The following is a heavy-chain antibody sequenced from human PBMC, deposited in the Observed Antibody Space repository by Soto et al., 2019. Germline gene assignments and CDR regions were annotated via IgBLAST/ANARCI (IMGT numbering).Heavy chain of an antibody. CDR3: ARGLYRYYYGAGSYPGATEYYDGMDV. CDR2: INHSGST. Sequence: SETLFLTCAVYGWSFGRYYWSWIRQPPGTGQEWIGEINHSGSTNYNPSLKSRVTISVDTSKNQFSLKLSSVTAAHTAVYYCARGLYRYYYGAGSYPGATEYYDGMDVWGQGNTVP. CDR1: GWSFGRYY. D-gene: IGHD3-10*01. V-gene: IGHV4-34*01. J-gene: IGHJ6*02.